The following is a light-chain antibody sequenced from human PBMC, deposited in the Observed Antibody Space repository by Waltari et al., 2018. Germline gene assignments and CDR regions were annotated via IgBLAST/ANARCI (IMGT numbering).Light chain of an antibody. Sequence: DIVMTQSPDSLAVSLGERAPINCKPSQSVLYSSNNKNYLAWYQQKPGQPPKLLIYWASTRESGVPDRFSGSGSGTDFTLTISSLQAEDVAVYYCQQYYSTPQTFGQGTKVEIK. V-gene: IGKV4-1*01. J-gene: IGKJ1*01. CDR3: QQYYSTPQT. CDR2: WAS. CDR1: QSVLYSSNNKNY.